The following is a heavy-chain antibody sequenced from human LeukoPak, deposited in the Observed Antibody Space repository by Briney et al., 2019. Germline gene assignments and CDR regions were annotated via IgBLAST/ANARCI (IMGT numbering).Heavy chain of an antibody. Sequence: SETLSLTCTVSGGSISGYYWSWIRQPPGMGLEWIGYIYSSGATLYSPSLRSRVTISVDTSKNQFSLKLSSVTAADTAVYYCARGKKERVRDYYGSGSYYTWGQGTLVTVSS. V-gene: IGHV4-59*12. CDR2: IYSSGAT. J-gene: IGHJ5*02. CDR1: GGSISGYY. D-gene: IGHD3-10*01. CDR3: ARGKKERVRDYYGSGSYYT.